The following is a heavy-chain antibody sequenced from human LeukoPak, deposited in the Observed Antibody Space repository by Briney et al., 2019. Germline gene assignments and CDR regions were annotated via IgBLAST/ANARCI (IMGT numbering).Heavy chain of an antibody. CDR2: IYHTGST. D-gene: IGHD6-25*01. CDR3: ARRGRNSSGWQDYL. Sequence: SETLSLTCTVSGGSISSYYWSWIRQPPGKGLEWIANIYHTGSTNYNPPLSGRVTISIDTAKNQFSLKLTSVTAADTAMYYCARRGRNSSGWQDYLWGQGTLVTVSS. J-gene: IGHJ4*02. V-gene: IGHV4-59*01. CDR1: GGSISSYY.